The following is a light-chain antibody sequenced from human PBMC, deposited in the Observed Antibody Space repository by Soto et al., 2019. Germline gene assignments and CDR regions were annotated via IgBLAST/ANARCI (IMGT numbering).Light chain of an antibody. Sequence: IVLTQSPANLSLSPGERATLSCRAGQSISTYLAWYQQKSGQAPRLLIYDASNRATGTPARFSGSGSGTDFTLTISSLEPEDSAVYYCQQRYVWLTFGGGTKVEIK. V-gene: IGKV3-11*01. CDR3: QQRYVWLT. J-gene: IGKJ4*01. CDR1: QSISTY. CDR2: DAS.